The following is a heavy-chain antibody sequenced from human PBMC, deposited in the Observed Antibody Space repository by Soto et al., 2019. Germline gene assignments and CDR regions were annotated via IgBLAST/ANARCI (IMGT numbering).Heavy chain of an antibody. CDR2: ISAYNGDT. CDR3: ARGGRGVTLYFDY. D-gene: IGHD3-10*01. Sequence: QVQLVQSRAEVEKPGASVKVSCKASGYMFSSYGISWVRQAPGQGLEWMGWISAYNGDTNYEQKFQGRVTMTRDTSTRTDDMELRSLRSDDTAVFYCARGGRGVTLYFDYWGQGTLVTVSS. V-gene: IGHV1-18*01. CDR1: GYMFSSYG. J-gene: IGHJ4*02.